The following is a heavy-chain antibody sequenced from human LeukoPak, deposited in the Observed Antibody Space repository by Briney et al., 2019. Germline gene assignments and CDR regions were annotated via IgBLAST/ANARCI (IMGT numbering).Heavy chain of an antibody. J-gene: IGHJ3*02. D-gene: IGHD3-9*01. Sequence: GGSLRLSCAASGFSFSSYWMSWVRQAPGKGLEWVVNIKQDGSEKYYVDSGKGRFTISRDNAKSSLYLQMNSLRAEDTAVYYCARRRDYDILTGHTLSAFDIWGQGTMVTVSS. V-gene: IGHV3-7*01. CDR1: GFSFSSYW. CDR2: IKQDGSEK. CDR3: ARRRDYDILTGHTLSAFDI.